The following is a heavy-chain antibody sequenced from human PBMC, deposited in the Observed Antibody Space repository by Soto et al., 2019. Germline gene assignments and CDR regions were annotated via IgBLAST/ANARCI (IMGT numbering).Heavy chain of an antibody. Sequence: ASVKVSCKASGYTFTSYYMHWVRQAPGQGLEWMGIINPSGGSTSYAQKFQGRVTMTRDTSTSTVYMEPSSLRSEDTAVYYCARVNGGYDFWSGYARHYYYGMDVWGQGTTVTVSS. CDR1: GYTFTSYY. V-gene: IGHV1-46*01. CDR2: INPSGGST. D-gene: IGHD3-3*01. J-gene: IGHJ6*02. CDR3: ARVNGGYDFWSGYARHYYYGMDV.